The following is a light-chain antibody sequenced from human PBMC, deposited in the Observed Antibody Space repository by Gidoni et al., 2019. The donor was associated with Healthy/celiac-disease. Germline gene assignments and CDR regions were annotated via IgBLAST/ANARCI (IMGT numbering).Light chain of an antibody. V-gene: IGLV1-47*01. Sequence: SVLTQPPSASGTPGQRVTISCYGSSSNIGSNYVYWSQQLPGTAPKLLIYRNNHRPSGFPDRCACSKSCTSASLAISGLRSEDEAEYYCAAWDDSLSAPNVVFGGGTKLTVL. CDR1: SSNIGSNY. CDR2: RNN. J-gene: IGLJ2*01. CDR3: AAWDDSLSAPNVV.